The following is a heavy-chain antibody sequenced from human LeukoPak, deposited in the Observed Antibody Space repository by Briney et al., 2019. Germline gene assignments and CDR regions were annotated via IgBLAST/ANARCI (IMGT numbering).Heavy chain of an antibody. CDR3: AKAHYDFWSGYWVFDY. J-gene: IGHJ4*02. D-gene: IGHD3-3*01. CDR1: GFSVSSND. Sequence: GGSLRLSCEASGFSVSSNDMSWVRQAPGKGLECVSVIDRGGSTFYADSVKGRFTISRDNSKNTLYLQMNSLRAEDTAVYYCAKAHYDFWSGYWVFDYWGQGTLVTVSS. V-gene: IGHV3-53*01. CDR2: IDRGGST.